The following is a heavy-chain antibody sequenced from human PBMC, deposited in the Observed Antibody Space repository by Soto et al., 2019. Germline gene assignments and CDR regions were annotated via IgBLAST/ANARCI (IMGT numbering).Heavy chain of an antibody. D-gene: IGHD5-18*01. CDR2: IYHSGTT. CDR3: ARHTAVPRTRGFDY. V-gene: IGHV4-4*02. CDR1: GGSITTNW. Sequence: QVHLQESGPGLVKPSGTLSLTCAVSGGSITTNWWSWVRQPPGKGLEWIGEIYHSGTTNYNPSLRGRVTISVDKSNNPFSLNLNSVTAADSAIYYCARHTAVPRTRGFDYWGQGNLVTVSS. J-gene: IGHJ4*02.